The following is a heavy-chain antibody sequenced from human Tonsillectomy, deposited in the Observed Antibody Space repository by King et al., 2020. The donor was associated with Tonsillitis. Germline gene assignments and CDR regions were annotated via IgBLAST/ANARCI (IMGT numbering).Heavy chain of an antibody. Sequence: QLVQSGAEVKKPGASVKVSCKASGYTFTGYYMHWVRQAPGQGLEWMGWINPNSGGTNYAQKFQGRVTMTRDASISTAYMGLSRLTSDDTAVYYCARGQPPKAVAGLYYYYYGMDVWGQGTTVTVSS. V-gene: IGHV1-2*02. D-gene: IGHD6-19*01. CDR1: GYTFTGYY. CDR3: ARGQPPKAVAGLYYYYYGMDV. J-gene: IGHJ6*02. CDR2: INPNSGGT.